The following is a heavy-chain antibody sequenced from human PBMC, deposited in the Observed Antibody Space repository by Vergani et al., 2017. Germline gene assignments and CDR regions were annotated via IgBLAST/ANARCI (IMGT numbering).Heavy chain of an antibody. CDR3: ARDSSSWPRKNYYYGMDV. D-gene: IGHD6-13*01. V-gene: IGHV3-33*01. CDR1: GFTFISYG. Sequence: QVQLVESGGGVAQPGRSLRLSCAASGFTFISYGMHWVRQAPGKGLEWVAVIWYDGSNKYYADSVKGRFTISRDNSKNTLYLQMNSLRAEDTAVSYCARDSSSWPRKNYYYGMDVWGQGTTVTVSS. CDR2: IWYDGSNK. J-gene: IGHJ6*02.